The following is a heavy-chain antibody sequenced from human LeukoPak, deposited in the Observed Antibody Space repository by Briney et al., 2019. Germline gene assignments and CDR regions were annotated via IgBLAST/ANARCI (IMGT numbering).Heavy chain of an antibody. D-gene: IGHD6-6*01. CDR1: GFTFSSYW. CDR2: IKQDGREK. J-gene: IGHJ4*02. CDR3: ARDLDPSSSPFPYYFDY. Sequence: GGSLRLSCAASGFTFSSYWTSWVRQAPGKGLEWVANIKQDGREKYYVDSVKGRFTISRDNAKNSLYLQMNSLRAVDTAVYYCARDLDPSSSPFPYYFDYWGQGTLVTVSS. V-gene: IGHV3-7*01.